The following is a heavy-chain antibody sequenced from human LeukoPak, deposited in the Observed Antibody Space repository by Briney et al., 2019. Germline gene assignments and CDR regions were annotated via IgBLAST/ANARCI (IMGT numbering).Heavy chain of an antibody. V-gene: IGHV4-34*01. Sequence: SETLSLTCAVYGGSFSGYYWSWIRQPPGKGLEWIGEINHSGSTNYNPSLKSRVTISVDTSKNQFSLKLSSVTAANTAVYYCAKGRGPYYLDYWGRGTQGTVSS. J-gene: IGHJ4*02. CDR1: GGSFSGYY. CDR2: INHSGST. CDR3: AKGRGPYYLDY.